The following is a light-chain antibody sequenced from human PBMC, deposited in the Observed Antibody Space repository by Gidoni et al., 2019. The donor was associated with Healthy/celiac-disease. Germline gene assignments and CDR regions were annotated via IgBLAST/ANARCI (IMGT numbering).Light chain of an antibody. Sequence: EIVLTQSPATLSLSPGERATLSCRASQSVSSYLAWYQQKPGQAPRLLIYDASNRATGIPARFSSSGSGTDFTLTISSLEPEDFAAYYCQQRSNWLTFGGGTKVEIK. V-gene: IGKV3-11*01. CDR2: DAS. CDR1: QSVSSY. CDR3: QQRSNWLT. J-gene: IGKJ4*01.